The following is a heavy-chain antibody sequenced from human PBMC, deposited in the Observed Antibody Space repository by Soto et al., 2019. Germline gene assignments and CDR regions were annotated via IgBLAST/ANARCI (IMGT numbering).Heavy chain of an antibody. D-gene: IGHD3-3*01. V-gene: IGHV1-69*06. Sequence: QERLVQSGAEVRKPGSSVKVSCKVTGGTSTRYAINWVRQAPGQGLEWMGGIVPMFGTSNYAQKFQGRVTITPDTSTNIAYMELRGLRSEDTAVYYCNRGSEYDFWSGYLWGQGTLVSVSS. J-gene: IGHJ4*02. CDR1: GGTSTRYA. CDR3: NRGSEYDFWSGYL. CDR2: IVPMFGTS.